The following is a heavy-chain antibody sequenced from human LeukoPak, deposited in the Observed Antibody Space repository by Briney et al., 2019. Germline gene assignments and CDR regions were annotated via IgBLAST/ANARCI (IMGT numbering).Heavy chain of an antibody. Sequence: GGSLRLSCAASGFTFSSYAMSWVRQAPGRGLEWVSSISGAGGTTLYADSVKGRFTISRDNSKNAVYLQMNTLRAEDTAIYYCARGGSSSAFYWGQGTLVTPSS. CDR3: ARGGSSSAFY. CDR1: GFTFSSYA. J-gene: IGHJ4*02. V-gene: IGHV3-23*01. CDR2: ISGAGGTT. D-gene: IGHD2-2*01.